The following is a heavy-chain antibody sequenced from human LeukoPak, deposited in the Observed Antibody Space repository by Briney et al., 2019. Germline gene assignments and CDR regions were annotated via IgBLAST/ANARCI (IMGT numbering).Heavy chain of an antibody. CDR3: AREGGPYRPLDY. CDR1: GGSISNTNYY. CDR2: IYHSGST. J-gene: IGHJ4*02. Sequence: KPSETLSLTCTVSGGSISNTNYYWGWIRQPPGKGLEWIGTIYHSGSTYYNPSLKSRVTISVDTSMNQFSLKLRSVTAADTAVYYCAREGGPYRPLDYSGQGTLVTVSS. V-gene: IGHV4-39*07.